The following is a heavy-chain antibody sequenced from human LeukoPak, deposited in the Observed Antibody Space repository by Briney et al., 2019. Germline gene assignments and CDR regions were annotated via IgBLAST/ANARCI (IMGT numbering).Heavy chain of an antibody. CDR2: INHSGST. CDR1: GGSFSGYY. D-gene: IGHD3-3*01. Sequence: PSETLSLTCAVYGGSFSGYYWSWIRQPPGKGLEWIGEINHSGSTNYNPSLKSRVTISVDTSKNQFSLKLSSVTAADTAVYYCARMINYDFWSGGNWFDPWGQGTLVTVSS. J-gene: IGHJ5*02. CDR3: ARMINYDFWSGGNWFDP. V-gene: IGHV4-34*01.